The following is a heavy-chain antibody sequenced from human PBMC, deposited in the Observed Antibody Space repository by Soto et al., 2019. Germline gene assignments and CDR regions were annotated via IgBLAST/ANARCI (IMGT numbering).Heavy chain of an antibody. CDR2: TYHRGST. Sequence: SETLSLTCSVSGVSISSYFWSWIRQPPGRGLEWTGYTYHRGSTNYSPSLKSRVAISLDTPENQFSLKVNSVTAADTAVYYCARIGGYHGPLDYWGQGTPVTVSS. J-gene: IGHJ4*02. V-gene: IGHV4-59*01. CDR1: GVSISSYF. D-gene: IGHD3-16*02. CDR3: ARIGGYHGPLDY.